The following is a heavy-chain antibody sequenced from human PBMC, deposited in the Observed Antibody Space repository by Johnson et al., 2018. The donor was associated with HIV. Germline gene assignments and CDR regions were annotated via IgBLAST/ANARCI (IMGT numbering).Heavy chain of an antibody. CDR2: IKSKTDGGTT. CDR1: GFIFSNAW. J-gene: IGHJ3*02. CDR3: TTCSRIQFWFNDAVDI. V-gene: IGHV3-15*01. Sequence: VQLVESGGGLVKREGSLRLSCAPSGFIFSNAWMSWVRQAPGKGLEWVGRIKSKTDGGTTDYAATVKGRFTISRDDSKNTLYLQMNSLKIEETAVYYCTTCSRIQFWFNDAVDIWGQGTMVTVSS. D-gene: IGHD5-18*01.